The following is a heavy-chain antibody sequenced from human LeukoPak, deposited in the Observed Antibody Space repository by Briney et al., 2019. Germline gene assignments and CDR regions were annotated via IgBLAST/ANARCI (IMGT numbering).Heavy chain of an antibody. CDR2: ISSSSSYT. Sequence: GGSLRLSCAASGFTFGDYYMSWIRQAPGKGLEWVSYISSSSSYTNYADSVKGRFTISRDNAKNSLYLQMNSLRAEDTAVYYCASLHGSGSYYNDDYWGQGTLVTVSS. D-gene: IGHD3-10*01. J-gene: IGHJ4*02. CDR3: ASLHGSGSYYNDDY. CDR1: GFTFGDYY. V-gene: IGHV3-11*06.